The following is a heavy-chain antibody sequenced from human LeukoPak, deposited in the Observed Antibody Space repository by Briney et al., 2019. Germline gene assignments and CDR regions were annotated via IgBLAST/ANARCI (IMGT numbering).Heavy chain of an antibody. CDR2: INHSGST. CDR3: ARVRTKVVVIRGMDFDY. Sequence: SETLSLTCAVYGGSFSGYYWSWIRQPPGKGLEWIGEINHSGSTNYNPSLKSRVTISVGTSKNQFSLKLSSVTAADTAVYYCARVRTKVVVIRGMDFDYWGQGTLVTVSS. J-gene: IGHJ4*02. CDR1: GGSFSGYY. V-gene: IGHV4-34*01. D-gene: IGHD3-22*01.